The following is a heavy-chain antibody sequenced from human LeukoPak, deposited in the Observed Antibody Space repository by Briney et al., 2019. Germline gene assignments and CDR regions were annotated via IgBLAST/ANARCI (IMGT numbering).Heavy chain of an antibody. J-gene: IGHJ4*02. Sequence: GGSLRLSCAAPGFTFSSYGMSWVRQAPGKGLEWVSFITTSGATTSYADSVKGRFTISRDNPRNTLHMQMNSLRDEDTALYYCAIMHGYYDGSGYWVQWGQGTLVTVSS. V-gene: IGHV3-23*01. CDR2: ITTSGATT. CDR3: AIMHGYYDGSGYWVQ. CDR1: GFTFSSYG. D-gene: IGHD3-22*01.